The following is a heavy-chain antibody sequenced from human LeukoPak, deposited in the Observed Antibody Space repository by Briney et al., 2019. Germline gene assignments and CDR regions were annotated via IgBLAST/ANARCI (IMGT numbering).Heavy chain of an antibody. CDR2: ISAYNGNT. V-gene: IGHV1-18*01. CDR3: ARGGLWFGEFSGADY. J-gene: IGHJ4*02. D-gene: IGHD3-10*01. Sequence: ASVKVSCKASGYTFTSYGISWVRQAPGQGPEWMGWISAYNGNTNYAQKLQGRVTMTTDTSTSTAYMELRSLRSDDTAVYYCARGGLWFGEFSGADYWGQGTLVTVSS. CDR1: GYTFTSYG.